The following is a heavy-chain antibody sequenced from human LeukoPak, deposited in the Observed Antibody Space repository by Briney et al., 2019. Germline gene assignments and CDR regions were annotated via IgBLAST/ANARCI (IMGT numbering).Heavy chain of an antibody. CDR2: ISWNSGSI. V-gene: IGHV3-9*01. CDR1: GFTFDDYA. CDR3: AKDTDGGIAAAGTPLGY. Sequence: GGSLRISCAASGFTFDDYAMHWVRQAPGKGLEWVSGISWNSGSIGYADSVKGRFTISRDNAKNSLYLQMNSLRAEDTALYYCAKDTDGGIAAAGTPLGYWGQGTLVTVSS. D-gene: IGHD6-13*01. J-gene: IGHJ4*02.